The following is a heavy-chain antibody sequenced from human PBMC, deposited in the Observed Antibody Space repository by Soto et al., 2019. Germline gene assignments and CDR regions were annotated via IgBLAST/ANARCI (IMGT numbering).Heavy chain of an antibody. CDR3: ARGGSRFCSSSSCFDFDN. J-gene: IGHJ4*02. Sequence: GASVKVSCKAPGYTFTDYDINWVRQATGQGLEGMGWMNPHSGNTGYAQKFQGRVTMTRNTSITTAYMELGSLTSDDTAVYYCARGGSRFCSSSSCFDFDNWGRGTLVTVSS. CDR1: GYTFTDYD. V-gene: IGHV1-8*01. CDR2: MNPHSGNT. D-gene: IGHD2-2*01.